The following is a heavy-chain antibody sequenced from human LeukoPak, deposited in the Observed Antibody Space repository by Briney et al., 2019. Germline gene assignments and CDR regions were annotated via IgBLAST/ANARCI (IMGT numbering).Heavy chain of an antibody. Sequence: GGSLRLSCAASGFTFSSYSMNWVRQAPGKGLEWVSSISSSSSYIYYADSVKGRFTIPRDNAKNSLYLQMNSLRAEDTAVYYCVSKAVAGTYPFDYWGQGTLVTVSS. CDR3: VSKAVAGTYPFDY. CDR2: ISSSSSYI. CDR1: GFTFSSYS. D-gene: IGHD6-19*01. V-gene: IGHV3-21*01. J-gene: IGHJ4*02.